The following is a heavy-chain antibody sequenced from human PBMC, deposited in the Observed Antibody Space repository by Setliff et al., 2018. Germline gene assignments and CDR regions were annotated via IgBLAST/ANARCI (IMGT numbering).Heavy chain of an antibody. D-gene: IGHD6-19*01. CDR3: VNHNPARWAVTGTPLDQ. CDR1: GFTFDSYG. J-gene: IGHJ4*02. Sequence: GGSLRLSCAASGFTFDSYGMHWVRQAPGKGLEWVAVIWYDGSDQAYADSVKGRFTISRDNWRNTLYLQMNSLRAEDTAVYYCVNHNPARWAVTGTPLDQWGQGTLVTVSS. CDR2: IWYDGSDQ. V-gene: IGHV3-33*01.